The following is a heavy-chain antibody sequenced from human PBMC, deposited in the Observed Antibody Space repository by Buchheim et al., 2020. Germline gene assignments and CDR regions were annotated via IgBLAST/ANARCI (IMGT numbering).Heavy chain of an antibody. Sequence: QVQLVESGGGVVQPGGSLRLSCAASGFTFSIYGMDWVRQAPGKGLEWVAVISNDGSDKYYADSVKGRFTISRDNSKNTLYLQMNSLRAEDTAVYYCARSRYGSGSYSDYWGQGTL. D-gene: IGHD3-10*01. V-gene: IGHV3-30*03. CDR2: ISNDGSDK. CDR3: ARSRYGSGSYSDY. CDR1: GFTFSIYG. J-gene: IGHJ4*02.